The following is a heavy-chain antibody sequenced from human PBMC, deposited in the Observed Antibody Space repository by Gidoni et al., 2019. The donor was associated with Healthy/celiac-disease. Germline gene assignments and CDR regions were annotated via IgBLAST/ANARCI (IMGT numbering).Heavy chain of an antibody. Sequence: QVQLVQSGSEVKKPGSSVKVSCKASGGTFSSYSISWGRQAPGQGLEWMGGIIPIFGTANYAQKFQGRVTITADESTSTAYMELSSLRSEDTAVYYCARHIVVVPAAIGPALRWGQGTLVTVSS. V-gene: IGHV1-69*01. D-gene: IGHD2-2*02. CDR3: ARHIVVVPAAIGPALR. CDR1: GGTFSSYS. J-gene: IGHJ4*02. CDR2: IIPIFGTA.